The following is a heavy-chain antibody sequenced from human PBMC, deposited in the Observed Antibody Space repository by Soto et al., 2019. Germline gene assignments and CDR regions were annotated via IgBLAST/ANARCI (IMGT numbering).Heavy chain of an antibody. CDR1: GFTFSTGA. Sequence: GGSLRVSCAASGFTFSTGAMNWVRQAPGKGLEWVSTISISGDSTYYADSVKGRFTISRDNSKNTVFLHMNNLRAEDPAMYYCAPRHLQYCSGGTCNPFDFWGHGALVTVSP. V-gene: IGHV3-23*01. CDR3: APRHLQYCSGGTCNPFDF. D-gene: IGHD2-15*01. J-gene: IGHJ4*01. CDR2: ISISGDST.